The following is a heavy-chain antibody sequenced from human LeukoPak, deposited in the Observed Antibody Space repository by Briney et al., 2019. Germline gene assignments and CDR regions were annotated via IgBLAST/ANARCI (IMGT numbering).Heavy chain of an antibody. CDR3: ARGLRCSSTSCLSYYYYGMDV. V-gene: IGHV1-3*01. D-gene: IGHD2-2*01. CDR2: INAGNGYT. J-gene: IGHJ6*02. CDR1: GYTFTSYA. Sequence: ASVKVSCKASGYTFTSYAMHWVRQAPGQRLEWMGWINAGNGYTQYSQKFRGRVTMATDTSTSTAYMELRSLRSDDTAAYYCARGLRCSSTSCLSYYYYGMDVWGQGTTVTVSS.